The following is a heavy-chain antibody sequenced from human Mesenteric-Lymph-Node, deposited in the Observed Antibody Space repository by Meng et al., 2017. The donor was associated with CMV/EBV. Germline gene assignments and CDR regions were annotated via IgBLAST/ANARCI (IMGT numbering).Heavy chain of an antibody. D-gene: IGHD2-8*01. J-gene: IGHJ5*02. CDR1: GLSLTSNTVG. Sequence: SGPTLVKPTQTLTLTCTFSGLSLTSNTVGVGWVRQPPGKALEWLALIFWNDDKRYNPSLKTRLTITKDTSKNEVVLTMTNVDPVDTATYYCIPNDLKYGGWFDPWGQGTLVTVSS. CDR2: IFWNDDK. V-gene: IGHV2-5*04. CDR3: IPNDLKYGGWFDP.